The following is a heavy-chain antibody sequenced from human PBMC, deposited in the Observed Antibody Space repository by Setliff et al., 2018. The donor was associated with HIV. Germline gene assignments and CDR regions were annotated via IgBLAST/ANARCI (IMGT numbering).Heavy chain of an antibody. Sequence: ASVKVSCKASGYNFIDYGISWARQAPGQGLEWMGWISAYNGNTNYAPRLLGRVTMTTDTSTSTAYMEVRSLSSDDTAVYYCVADGHGSGWRSDYWGQGTLVTVSS. CDR3: VADGHGSGWRSDY. CDR2: ISAYNGNT. J-gene: IGHJ4*02. CDR1: GYNFIDYG. D-gene: IGHD6-19*01. V-gene: IGHV1-18*04.